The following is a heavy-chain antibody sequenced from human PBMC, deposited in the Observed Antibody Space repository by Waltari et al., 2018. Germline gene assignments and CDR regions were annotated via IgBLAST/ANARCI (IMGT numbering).Heavy chain of an antibody. Sequence: QVQLQESGPGLVKPSQTLSLTCSVSVGSITSGDYYWTWIRQSPGKGLEWIGYVYYTGNTYYNSSLKNRLTMSVDTSKNQFSLKLSSVTAADTAIYYCARGEVLDSWGQGTLVTVSS. CDR3: ARGEVLDS. CDR1: VGSITSGDYY. CDR2: VYYTGNT. D-gene: IGHD1-26*01. V-gene: IGHV4-30-4*08. J-gene: IGHJ5*01.